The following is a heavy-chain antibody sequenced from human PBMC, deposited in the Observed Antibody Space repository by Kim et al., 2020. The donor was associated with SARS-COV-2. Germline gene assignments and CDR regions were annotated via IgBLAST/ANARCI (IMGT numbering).Heavy chain of an antibody. J-gene: IGHJ5*02. CDR1: GGSFSGYY. CDR3: ARGGMVRGVIIKVRGFDP. D-gene: IGHD3-10*01. Sequence: SETLSLTCAVYGGSFSGYYWSWIRQPPGKGLEWIGEINHSGSTNYNPSLKSRVTISVDTSKNQFSLKLSSMTAADTAVYYCARGGMVRGVIIKVRGFDPWGQGTLVTVSS. CDR2: INHSGST. V-gene: IGHV4-34*01.